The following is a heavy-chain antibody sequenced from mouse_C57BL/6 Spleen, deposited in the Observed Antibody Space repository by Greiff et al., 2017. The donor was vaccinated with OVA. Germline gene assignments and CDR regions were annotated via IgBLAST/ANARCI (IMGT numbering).Heavy chain of an antibody. CDR1: GFTFSDYY. CDR2: INYDGSST. D-gene: IGHD2-3*01. V-gene: IGHV5-16*01. J-gene: IGHJ1*03. CDR3: AREDDGYYDWYFDV. Sequence: EVMLVESEGGLVQPGRSMKLSCTASGFTFSDYYMAWVRQVPEKGLEWVANINYDGSSTYYLDSLKSRFIISRDNAKNILYLQMSSLKSEDTATYYCAREDDGYYDWYFDVWGTGTTVTVSS.